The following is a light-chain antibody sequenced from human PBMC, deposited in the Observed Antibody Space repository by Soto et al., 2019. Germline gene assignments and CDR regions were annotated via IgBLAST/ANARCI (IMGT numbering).Light chain of an antibody. CDR3: QQSKGLPLT. CDR2: EAS. J-gene: IGKJ4*01. V-gene: IGKV1-12*01. CDR1: QDISSW. Sequence: DIQMTQSPSSVSASVGDRVTITCRASQDISSWLTWYQQKPGKAPKLLIYEASSLQSGVPSRFSGGGSGTDFTLTISSLQPEDFATYYCQQSKGLPLTFVGGNKVDIK.